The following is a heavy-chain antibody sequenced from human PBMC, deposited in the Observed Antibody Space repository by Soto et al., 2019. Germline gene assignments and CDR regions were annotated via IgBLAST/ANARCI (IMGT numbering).Heavy chain of an antibody. V-gene: IGHV3-74*01. CDR1: GFTFSSYW. CDR3: ARGIPGIAVAGAPYGMDV. J-gene: IGHJ6*02. D-gene: IGHD6-19*01. Sequence: EVQLVESGGGLVQPGGSLRLSCAASGFTFSSYWMHWVRQAPGKGLVWVSRINSDGSSTSYADSVKGRFTISRDNAKNTLYLQMNRLRAEDTAVYYCARGIPGIAVAGAPYGMDVWGQGTTVTVSS. CDR2: INSDGSST.